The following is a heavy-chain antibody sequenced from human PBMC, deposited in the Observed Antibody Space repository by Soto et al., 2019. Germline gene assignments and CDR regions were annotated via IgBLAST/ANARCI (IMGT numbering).Heavy chain of an antibody. CDR3: AKGYSGYDYGY. J-gene: IGHJ4*02. V-gene: IGHV3-74*01. CDR1: GFTFTSYG. D-gene: IGHD5-12*01. Sequence: GGSLRLACAASGFTFTSYGMHWVRQAPGKGLVWVSRINGDGSGTSYADSVKGRFTISRDNARNTLYLQMNSLRAEDTAVYYCAKGYSGYDYGYWGQGTLVTVSS. CDR2: INGDGSGT.